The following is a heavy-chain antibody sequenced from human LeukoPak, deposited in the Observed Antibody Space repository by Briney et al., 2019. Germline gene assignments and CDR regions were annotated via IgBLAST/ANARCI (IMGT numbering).Heavy chain of an antibody. CDR3: AREHSHSNWFFDL. V-gene: IGHV3-30*03. J-gene: IGHJ2*01. Sequence: PGGSLRLSCVAFGFTFSDYGIQWVRQAPGKGLEWVAVVAKDGGHKVYSDSVKGRLSISRDNSKNTAFLQMDSLRTEDAAVYFCAREHSHSNWFFDLWGPGTPVTVSS. D-gene: IGHD4-11*01. CDR2: VAKDGGHK. CDR1: GFTFSDYG.